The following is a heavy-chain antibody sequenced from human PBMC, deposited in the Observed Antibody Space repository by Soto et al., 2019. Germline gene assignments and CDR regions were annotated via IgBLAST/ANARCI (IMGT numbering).Heavy chain of an antibody. J-gene: IGHJ4*02. CDR1: GFTFDDYA. CDR2: ISWNSGSI. CDR3: AKDLGSTGIYYFDY. D-gene: IGHD2-2*01. Sequence: SLRLSCAASGFTFDDYAMHWVRQAPGKGLEWVSGISWNSGSIGYADSVKGRFTISRDNAKNSLYLQMNSLRAEDTALYYCAKDLGSTGIYYFDYWGQGTLVTVSS. V-gene: IGHV3-9*01.